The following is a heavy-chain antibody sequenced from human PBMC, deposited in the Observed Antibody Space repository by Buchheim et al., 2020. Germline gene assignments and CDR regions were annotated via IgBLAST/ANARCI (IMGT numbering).Heavy chain of an antibody. CDR2: VYHTGTS. CDR3: ARDLSGPLDY. D-gene: IGHD3-10*01. J-gene: IGHJ4*02. V-gene: IGHV4-39*07. Sequence: QLQLQESGPGLVKSSETLSLTCTVSGDSVISSSFYWAWIRQPPGKGLEWIGHVYHTGTSYYNSALGRRVTISVDTSKHQFSLKLRSVTAADTAVYYCARDLSGPLDYWGQG. CDR1: GDSVISSSFY.